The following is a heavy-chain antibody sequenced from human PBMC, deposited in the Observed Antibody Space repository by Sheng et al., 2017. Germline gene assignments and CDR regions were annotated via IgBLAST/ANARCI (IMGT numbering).Heavy chain of an antibody. Sequence: QVQLQESGPGLVKPSETLSLTCAVSGYSISSGYYWGWIRQPPGKGWSGVGSIYHSGSTYYNPSLKSRVTISVDTSKNQFSLKLSSVTAADTAVYYCARDWQQQLSWFDPWGQGTLVTVSS. CDR2: IYHSGST. D-gene: IGHD6-13*01. CDR3: ARDWQQQLSWFDP. CDR1: GYSISSGYY. J-gene: IGHJ5*02. V-gene: IGHV4-38-2*02.